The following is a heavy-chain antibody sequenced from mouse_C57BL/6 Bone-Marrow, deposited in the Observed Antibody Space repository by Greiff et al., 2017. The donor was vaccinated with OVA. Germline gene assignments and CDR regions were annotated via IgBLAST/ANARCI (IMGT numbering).Heavy chain of an antibody. CDR3: ARSNYGSYWYFDV. Sequence: QVQLKESGAELARPGASVKLSCKASGYTFTSYGISWVKQRTGQGLEWIGEIYPRSGNTYYNEKFKGKATLTADKSSSTAYMEIRSLTSEDSAVYFCARSNYGSYWYFDVWGTGTTVTVSS. D-gene: IGHD1-1*01. J-gene: IGHJ1*03. V-gene: IGHV1-81*01. CDR2: IYPRSGNT. CDR1: GYTFTSYG.